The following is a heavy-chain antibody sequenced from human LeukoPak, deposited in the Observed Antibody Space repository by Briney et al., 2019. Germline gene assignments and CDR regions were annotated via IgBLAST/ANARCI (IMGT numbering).Heavy chain of an antibody. J-gene: IGHJ4*02. CDR1: GASIGDYY. CDR3: ARDRGDVAIQLWP. Sequence: PSETLSLTCTVSGASIGDYYWNWIRQPAGKGLEWIGRIYYSGSTYYNPSLKSRVTISVDTSKNQFSLKLSSVTAADTAVYYCARDRGDVAIQLWPWGQGTLVTVSS. CDR2: IYYSGST. V-gene: IGHV4-4*07. D-gene: IGHD5-18*01.